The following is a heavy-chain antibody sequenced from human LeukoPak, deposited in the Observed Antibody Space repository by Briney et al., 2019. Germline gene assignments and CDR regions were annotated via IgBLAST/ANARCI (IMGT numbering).Heavy chain of an antibody. Sequence: GGSLRLSCAASGFTFSSYSMNWVRQAPGKGLEWVSSISTSSTYIYYADSLKGRFTISRDNSKNSLYLQMNSLRADDTAVFFCARIAAMLRGAYSFYYMEVWGKGTTVTVSS. CDR2: ISTSSTYI. V-gene: IGHV3-21*01. J-gene: IGHJ6*03. CDR1: GFTFSSYS. D-gene: IGHD3-10*01. CDR3: ARIAAMLRGAYSFYYMEV.